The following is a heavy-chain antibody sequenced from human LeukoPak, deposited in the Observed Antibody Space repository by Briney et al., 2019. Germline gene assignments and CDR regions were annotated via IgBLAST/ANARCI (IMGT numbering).Heavy chain of an antibody. CDR3: ARVRSGSLDY. D-gene: IGHD1-26*01. J-gene: IGHJ4*02. CDR1: GFTFSSYI. V-gene: IGHV3-21*01. Sequence: GGSLRLSCAASGFTFSSYILNWVRQAPGEGLEWVSFIRSSSSDIYYADSGKGRFTISRDNAKNSLYLQMDSLRAEDTAVYYCARVRSGSLDYWGQGTLVTVSS. CDR2: IRSSSSDI.